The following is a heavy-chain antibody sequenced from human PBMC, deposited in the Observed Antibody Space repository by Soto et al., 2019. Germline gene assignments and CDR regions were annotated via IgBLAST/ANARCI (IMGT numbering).Heavy chain of an antibody. CDR3: ARTTAVPNTLRSRYFFDY. J-gene: IGHJ4*02. V-gene: IGHV4-61*01. Sequence: PSETLSLTCTVSGGSVSSGYYYWTWIRQPPGKGLEWIGYVYYSGTTNDNPSLKSRVTISVDLSKNQFSLRLSSVTTADTALYYCARTTAVPNTLRSRYFFDYWGQGTLVTSPQ. D-gene: IGHD4-17*01. CDR1: GGSVSSGYYY. CDR2: VYYSGTT.